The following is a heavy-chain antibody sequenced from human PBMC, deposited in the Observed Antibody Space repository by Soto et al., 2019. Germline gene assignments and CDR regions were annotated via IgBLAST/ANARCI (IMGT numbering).Heavy chain of an antibody. CDR2: IRSNGYST. Sequence: EVQLLESGGGLIQPGGSLRLSCVASGFTFTNHPMSWVRQAPGKGLEWVGAIRSNGYSTYYADSVKGRFTISRDNSKNTLFLQMNSLRAEDTAVYYCARGRPPYYSGTKYYWTDDSWGQGTLVTVSS. J-gene: IGHJ5*01. CDR3: ARGRPPYYSGTKYYWTDDS. V-gene: IGHV3-23*01. D-gene: IGHD2-15*01. CDR1: GFTFTNHP.